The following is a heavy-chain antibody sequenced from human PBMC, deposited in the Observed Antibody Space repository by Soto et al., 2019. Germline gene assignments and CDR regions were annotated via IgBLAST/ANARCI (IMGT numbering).Heavy chain of an antibody. J-gene: IGHJ5*01. Sequence: SETLSLTCSVSGASINNFAYYWGWIRQPPGKGLEWIGTVYYNENTYYNPSLRSRVAISVDTAKNQFSLNLRSVTAADTAVYFCVRRGRYCGSTGCFDPWGQGTRVTVSS. CDR1: GASINNFAYY. D-gene: IGHD2-21*01. CDR3: VRRGRYCGSTGCFDP. V-gene: IGHV4-39*01. CDR2: VYYNENT.